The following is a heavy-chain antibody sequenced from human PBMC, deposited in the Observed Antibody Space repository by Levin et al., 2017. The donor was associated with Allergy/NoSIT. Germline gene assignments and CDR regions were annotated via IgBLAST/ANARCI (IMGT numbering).Heavy chain of an antibody. Sequence: SQTLSLTCAVSGGSISSGGYSWSWIRQPPGKGLEWIGYIYHSGSTYYNPSLKSRVTISVDRSKNQFSLKLSSVTAADTAVYYCARGRETYYYGSGSYSEPYYFDYWGQGTLVTVSS. CDR2: IYHSGST. CDR3: ARGRETYYYGSGSYSEPYYFDY. D-gene: IGHD3-10*01. CDR1: GGSISSGGYS. V-gene: IGHV4-30-2*01. J-gene: IGHJ4*02.